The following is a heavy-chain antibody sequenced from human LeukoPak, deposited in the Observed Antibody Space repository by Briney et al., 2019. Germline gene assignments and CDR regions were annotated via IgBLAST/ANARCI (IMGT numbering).Heavy chain of an antibody. CDR1: GGSISSYY. CDR3: AREYSSSWYGWFDP. Sequence: SETLSLTCTVSGGSISSYYWSWIRQPPGKGLEWIGYIYYSGSTNYNPSLKSRVTISVDTSKNQFTLKLSSVTAADTAVYYCAREYSSSWYGWFDPWGQGTLVTVPS. CDR2: IYYSGST. J-gene: IGHJ5*02. D-gene: IGHD6-13*01. V-gene: IGHV4-59*01.